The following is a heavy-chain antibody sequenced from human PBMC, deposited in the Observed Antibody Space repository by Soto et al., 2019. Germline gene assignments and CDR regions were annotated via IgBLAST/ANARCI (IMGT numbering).Heavy chain of an antibody. V-gene: IGHV4-59*01. CDR2: IYHSGST. Sequence: PAPGKGLEWVGYIYHSGSTNYNPSLKSRVTISIDTSKNQFSLKLSSVTAADTAVYYCVRGGADSSGYYYSWGPGTLVTVSS. J-gene: IGHJ4*02. D-gene: IGHD3-22*01. CDR3: VRGGADSSGYYYS.